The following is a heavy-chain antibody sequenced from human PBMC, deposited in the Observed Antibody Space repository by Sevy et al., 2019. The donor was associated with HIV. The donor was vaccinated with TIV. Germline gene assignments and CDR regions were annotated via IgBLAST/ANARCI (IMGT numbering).Heavy chain of an antibody. CDR3: AAAREYYEDTSGYLDY. J-gene: IGHJ4*02. CDR1: GSTLSKLS. V-gene: IGHV1-24*01. CDR2: LDPEDGET. Sequence: ASVKVSCKVSGSTLSKLSMHWVRQAPGKGLEWMGRLDPEDGETIYSQKFQGRVTMTEDTSTDTAYMELSSLRSEDTAVYHCAAAREYYEDTSGYLDYWGQGTLVTVSS. D-gene: IGHD3-22*01.